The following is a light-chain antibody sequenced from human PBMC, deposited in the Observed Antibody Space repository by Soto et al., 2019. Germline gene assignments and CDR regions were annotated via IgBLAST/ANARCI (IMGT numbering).Light chain of an antibody. CDR1: ISDVGSYNL. V-gene: IGLV2-23*02. J-gene: IGLJ1*01. CDR2: EVS. CDR3: CSYAGSSTFPYV. Sequence: QSALTQPASVSGSPGQSITISCTGTISDVGSYNLVSWYQHHPGKAPKLMICEVSKRPSGVSNRFSGSKSGNTASLTISGLQAEDEADYYCCSYAGSSTFPYVFGTGTKVTVL.